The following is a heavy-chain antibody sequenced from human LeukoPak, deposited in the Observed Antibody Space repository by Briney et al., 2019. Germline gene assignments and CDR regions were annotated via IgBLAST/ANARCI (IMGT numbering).Heavy chain of an antibody. J-gene: IGHJ4*02. D-gene: IGHD3-3*01. CDR2: ISGSGGST. CDR1: GFTFSSYA. Sequence: GGSLRLSCAASGFTFSSYAMSWVRQAPGKGLEWVSAISGSGGSTYYADSVKGRFTISRDNSKNTLYLQMNSPRAEDTAVYYCARRSGFYSLDYWGQGTLVTVSS. V-gene: IGHV3-23*01. CDR3: ARRSGFYSLDY.